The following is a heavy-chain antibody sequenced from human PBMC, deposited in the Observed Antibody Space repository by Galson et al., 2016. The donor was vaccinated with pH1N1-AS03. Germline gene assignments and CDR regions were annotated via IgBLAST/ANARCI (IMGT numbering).Heavy chain of an antibody. D-gene: IGHD6-13*01. CDR1: GVSISSYY. J-gene: IGHJ6*02. CDR3: ARFRGSWTIYYGFDV. V-gene: IGHV4-59*01. Sequence: SETLSPTCTVSGVSISSYYWPWIRQPPGKGLEWIGHIYYSGGTNYNPSLKSRVTISVATSKNQFSLKLSSVTAADTAVYYCARFRGSWTIYYGFDVWGQGTTVTVS. CDR2: IYYSGGT.